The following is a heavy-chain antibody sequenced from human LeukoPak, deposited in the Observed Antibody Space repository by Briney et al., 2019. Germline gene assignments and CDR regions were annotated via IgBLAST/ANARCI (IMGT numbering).Heavy chain of an antibody. CDR1: GFTFSSYG. Sequence: GRSLRLSCAASGFTFSSYGMHWVRQAPGKGLEWVAVISYDGSNKYYADSVKGRFTISRDNSKNTLYLQMNSLRAEDTAVYYCAKSVTMIVVVLFDYWGQGTLVTVSS. D-gene: IGHD3-22*01. CDR3: AKSVTMIVVVLFDY. J-gene: IGHJ4*02. V-gene: IGHV3-30*18. CDR2: ISYDGSNK.